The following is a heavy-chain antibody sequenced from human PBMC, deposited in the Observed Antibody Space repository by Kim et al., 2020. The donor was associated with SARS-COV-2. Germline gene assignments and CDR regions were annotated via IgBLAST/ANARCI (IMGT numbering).Heavy chain of an antibody. CDR3: ARDIGVGATFDY. J-gene: IGHJ4*02. CDR1: GFTFSSYA. V-gene: IGHV3-30*04. CDR2: ISYDGSNK. D-gene: IGHD1-26*01. Sequence: GGSLRLSCAASGFTFSSYAMHWVRQAPGKGLEWVAVISYDGSNKYYADSVKGRFTISRDNSKNTLYLQMNSLRAEDTAVYYCARDIGVGATFDYWGQGTLVTVSS.